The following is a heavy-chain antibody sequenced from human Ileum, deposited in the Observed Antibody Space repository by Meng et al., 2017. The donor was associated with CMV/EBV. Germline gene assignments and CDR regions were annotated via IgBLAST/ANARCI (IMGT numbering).Heavy chain of an antibody. Sequence: GSLRLSCAVYGGSFSGYYWSWIRQPPGKGLEWIGEINHSGSTNYNPSLKSRVTISVNTSKNQFSLKLNPVTAADTAVYYCARGGTLLDSYEYYYYYGMDVWGQGTTVTVSS. CDR3: ARGGTLLDSYEYYYYYGMDV. J-gene: IGHJ6*02. CDR2: INHSGST. D-gene: IGHD5-18*01. CDR1: GGSFSGYY. V-gene: IGHV4-34*01.